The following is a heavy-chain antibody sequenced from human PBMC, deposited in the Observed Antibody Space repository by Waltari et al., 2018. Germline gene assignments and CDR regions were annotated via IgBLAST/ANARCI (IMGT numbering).Heavy chain of an antibody. V-gene: IGHV3-30-3*01. Sequence: QVQLVESGGGVVQPGRSLRLSCAAYGFTFSSSAMPGVRQARGKGLEWVAVISYDGSNKYYADAVKGRFTISRDKSKNTLYLQMNSLRAEDTAVYYCARERIRLSDYWGQGTLVTVSS. CDR1: GFTFSSSA. D-gene: IGHD2-15*01. CDR3: ARERIRLSDY. CDR2: ISYDGSNK. J-gene: IGHJ4*02.